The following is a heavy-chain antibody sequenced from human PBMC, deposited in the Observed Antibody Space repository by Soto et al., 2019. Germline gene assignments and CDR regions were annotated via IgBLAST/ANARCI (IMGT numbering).Heavy chain of an antibody. CDR3: ARPGTPFYYDSSGYPIDY. J-gene: IGHJ4*02. CDR1: GFTFSSYA. CDR2: ISYDGSNK. D-gene: IGHD3-22*01. Sequence: GGSLRLSCAASGFTFSSYAMHWVRQAPGKGLEWVAVISYDGSNKYYADSVKGRFTISRDNSKNTLYLQMNSLRAEDTAVYYCARPGTPFYYDSSGYPIDYWGQGTLVTVS. V-gene: IGHV3-30-3*01.